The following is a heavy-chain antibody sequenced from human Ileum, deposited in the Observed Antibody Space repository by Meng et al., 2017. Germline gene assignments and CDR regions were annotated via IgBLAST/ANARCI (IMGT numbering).Heavy chain of an antibody. V-gene: IGHV4-4*02. Sequence: QVQLQESGPGLVDPSGTLSLTCTVSGGSISSSFYWSWVRQSPGKGLEWIGQIYLAGSPNYNPSLESRVTISVDKSKNQFSLRLTSVTAADTAIFYCVRHGGKYFDSWGQGTLVTVSS. CDR3: VRHGGKYFDS. J-gene: IGHJ4*02. CDR1: GGSISSSFY. CDR2: IYLAGSP. D-gene: IGHD2-15*01.